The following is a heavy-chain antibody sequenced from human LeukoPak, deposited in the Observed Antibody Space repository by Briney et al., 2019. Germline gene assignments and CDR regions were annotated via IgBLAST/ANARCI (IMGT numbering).Heavy chain of an antibody. CDR3: ARDRGLTYYYDSSGFEYYGMDV. V-gene: IGHV1-69*01. Sequence: TTSYAQKFQGRVTITADESTSTAYMELSSLRSEDTAVYYCARDRGLTYYYDSSGFEYYGMDVWGQGTTVTVSS. D-gene: IGHD3-22*01. CDR2: TT. J-gene: IGHJ6*02.